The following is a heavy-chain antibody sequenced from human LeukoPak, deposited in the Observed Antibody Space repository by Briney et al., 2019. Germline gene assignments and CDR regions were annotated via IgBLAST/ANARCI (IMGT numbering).Heavy chain of an antibody. Sequence: SETLSLTCTVSGGTISSYYWSWIRQPPGKGLEWIGYIYYSGSTNYNPSLKSRVTISVDTSKNQFSLKLSSVTAADTAMYYCARVSGYDWESFYDYWGQGSLVTVSS. CDR3: ARVSGYDWESFYDY. CDR2: IYYSGST. CDR1: GGTISSYY. V-gene: IGHV4-59*01. J-gene: IGHJ4*02. D-gene: IGHD5-12*01.